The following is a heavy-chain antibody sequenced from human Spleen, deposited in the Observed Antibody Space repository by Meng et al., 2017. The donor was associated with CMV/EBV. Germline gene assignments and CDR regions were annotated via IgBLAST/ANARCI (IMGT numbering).Heavy chain of an antibody. CDR1: GGSFSGYY. J-gene: IGHJ5*02. CDR2: INHSGST. CDR3: ARLGDDSSGYYEGNWFDP. D-gene: IGHD3-22*01. Sequence: VPLQQWGAGLLKPSETLSLTCAVYGGSFSGYYWSWIRQPPGKGLEWIGEINHSGSTNYNPSLKSRVTISVDTSKNQFSLKLSSVTAADTAVYYCARLGDDSSGYYEGNWFDPWGQGTLVTVSS. V-gene: IGHV4-34*01.